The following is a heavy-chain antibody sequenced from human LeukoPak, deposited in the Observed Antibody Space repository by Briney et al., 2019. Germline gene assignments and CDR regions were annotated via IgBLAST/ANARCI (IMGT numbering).Heavy chain of an antibody. Sequence: GGSLRLSCAASGFTFTSYAMNWVRQAPGKGLEWVSTISGSGSSTYYVDSVKGRFTISRDNSKNTLYLQMNSLRAEDTAVYYCARDSSGYLHDAFDIWGQGTMVTVSS. CDR1: GFTFTSYA. CDR3: ARDSSGYLHDAFDI. D-gene: IGHD6-19*01. V-gene: IGHV3-23*01. CDR2: ISGSGSST. J-gene: IGHJ3*02.